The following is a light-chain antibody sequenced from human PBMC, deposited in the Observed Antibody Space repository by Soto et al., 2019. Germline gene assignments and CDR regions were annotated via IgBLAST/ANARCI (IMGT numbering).Light chain of an antibody. Sequence: QSVLTQSSSASASLGSSVKLTCTLSSGHSSYIIAWHQQQPGKAPRYLMKLEGSGSYNKGSGVPDRFSGSSSGADRYLTISHHHVEDEADYCCETWDSNTQNGVFGGGTKLTVL. V-gene: IGLV4-60*02. J-gene: IGLJ3*02. CDR3: ETWDSNTQNGV. CDR1: SGHSSYI. CDR2: LEGSGSY.